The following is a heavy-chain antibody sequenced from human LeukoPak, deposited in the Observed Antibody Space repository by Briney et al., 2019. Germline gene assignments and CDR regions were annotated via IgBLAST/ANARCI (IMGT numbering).Heavy chain of an antibody. D-gene: IGHD3-3*01. Sequence: GGSLRLSCAASGFTFSSYGMHWVRQAPGKGLEWVAVIWYDGSNKYYADSVKGRFTISRDNSKNTLYLQMNSLRAEDTAVYYCARELNSYYDFWSGYLSYYYYGMDVWGQGTTATVSS. J-gene: IGHJ6*02. V-gene: IGHV3-33*01. CDR2: IWYDGSNK. CDR1: GFTFSSYG. CDR3: ARELNSYYDFWSGYLSYYYYGMDV.